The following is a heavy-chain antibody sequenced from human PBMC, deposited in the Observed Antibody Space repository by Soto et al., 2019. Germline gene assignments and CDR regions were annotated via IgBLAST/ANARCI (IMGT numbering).Heavy chain of an antibody. CDR3: ASMRGGYDSRVYDY. D-gene: IGHD3-22*01. CDR1: GGSISSGGYS. Sequence: QLQLQESGSGLVKPSQTLSLTCAVSGGSISSGGYSWSWIRQPPGKGLEWIGYIYHSGSTYDNPSLKSRVTISVDSSKNQFSLKLSSVTAADTAVYYCASMRGGYDSRVYDYWGQGTLVTVSS. J-gene: IGHJ4*02. V-gene: IGHV4-30-2*01. CDR2: IYHSGST.